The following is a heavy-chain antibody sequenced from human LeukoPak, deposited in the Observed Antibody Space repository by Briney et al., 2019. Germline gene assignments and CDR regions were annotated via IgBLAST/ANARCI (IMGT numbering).Heavy chain of an antibody. D-gene: IGHD3-10*01. CDR2: IYYSGST. J-gene: IGHJ6*02. V-gene: IGHV4-61*01. CDR1: GGSVSSGSYY. Sequence: SETLSLTCTVSGGSVSSGSYYWSWIRQPPGKGLEWIGYIYYSGSTNYNPSLKSRVTISVDTSKNQFSLKLSSVTAADTAVYYCATRPVLLWFGESQRVMDVWGQGTTVTVSS. CDR3: ATRPVLLWFGESQRVMDV.